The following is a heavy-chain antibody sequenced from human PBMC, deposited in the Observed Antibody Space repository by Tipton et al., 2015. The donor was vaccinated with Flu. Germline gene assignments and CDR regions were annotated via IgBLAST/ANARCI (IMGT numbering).Heavy chain of an antibody. CDR2: IYYSGST. CDR3: ARQSGGRGEDC. V-gene: IGHV4-59*08. D-gene: IGHD3-10*01. J-gene: IGHJ4*02. CDR1: GGSISSYY. Sequence: TLSLTCTVSGGSISSYYWSWIRQPPGKGLEWIGYIYYSGSTNYNPSLKSRVTISVDTSKNQFSLKLSSVTAADTAVYYCARQSGGRGEDCWGQGTLVTVSS.